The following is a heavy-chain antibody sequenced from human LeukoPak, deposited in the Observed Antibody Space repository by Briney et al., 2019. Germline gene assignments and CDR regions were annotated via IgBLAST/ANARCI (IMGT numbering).Heavy chain of an antibody. CDR2: ISGSGGST. D-gene: IGHD3-3*01. J-gene: IGHJ6*03. V-gene: IGHV3-23*01. CDR3: AKPGHDFWSGYPPNYYHYMDV. Sequence: PGGSLRLSCAASGFTFSSYAMSWVRQAPAKGLEWVSAISGSGGSTYYSDSVKGRLTISRDNSKNTLYLQMNSLRAEDTAVYYCAKPGHDFWSGYPPNYYHYMDVWGKGTTVTVSS. CDR1: GFTFSSYA.